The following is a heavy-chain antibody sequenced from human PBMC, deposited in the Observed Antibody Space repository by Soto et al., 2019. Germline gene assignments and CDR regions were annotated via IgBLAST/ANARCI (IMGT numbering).Heavy chain of an antibody. V-gene: IGHV3-23*01. CDR3: AKAYFVWSSEQPYYFDY. CDR2: ISGSGGRS. J-gene: IGHJ4*02. Sequence: EVQLLDSGGGLVQPGGSLRLSCAASGFIFSHYAMTWVRQCPGKGLEWVSGISGSGGRSYYADSVKGRFTISRDNSKSTLYLQMNSLRAEDTAVYYCAKAYFVWSSEQPYYFDYWGQGTLVTVSS. CDR1: GFIFSHYA. D-gene: IGHD3-16*01.